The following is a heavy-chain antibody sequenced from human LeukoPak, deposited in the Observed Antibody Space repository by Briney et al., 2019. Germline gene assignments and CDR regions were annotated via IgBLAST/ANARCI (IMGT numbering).Heavy chain of an antibody. V-gene: IGHV3-33*01. Sequence: GRSLRLSCAASGFTFSSYGMHWVRQAPGKGLEWVAVIWYDGSNKYYADSVKGRFTISRDNSKNTLYLQMNSLRAEDTAVYYCASPYCGGDCDYYYYGMDVWGQGTTVTVSS. D-gene: IGHD2-21*02. CDR1: GFTFSSYG. J-gene: IGHJ6*02. CDR3: ASPYCGGDCDYYYYGMDV. CDR2: IWYDGSNK.